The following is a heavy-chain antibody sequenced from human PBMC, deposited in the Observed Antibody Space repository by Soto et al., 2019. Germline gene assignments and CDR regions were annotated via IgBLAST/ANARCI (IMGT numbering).Heavy chain of an antibody. CDR3: ARAPDYGGNSGDFQH. CDR2: IIPIFGTA. CDR1: GSTFSSYA. Sequence: SVKVSFKASGSTFSSYAISWVRQAPGQGLEWMGGIIPIFGTANYAQKFQGRVTITADESTSTAYMELSSLRSEDTAVYYCARAPDYGGNSGDFQHWGQGTLVTVSS. V-gene: IGHV1-69*13. D-gene: IGHD4-17*01. J-gene: IGHJ1*01.